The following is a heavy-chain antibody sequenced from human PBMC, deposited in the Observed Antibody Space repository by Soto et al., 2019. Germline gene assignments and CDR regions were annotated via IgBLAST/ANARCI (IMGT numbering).Heavy chain of an antibody. CDR1: GGSISSGDYY. D-gene: IGHD1-26*01. J-gene: IGHJ5*02. V-gene: IGHV4-30-4*01. Sequence: SETLSLTCTVSGGSISSGDYYWSWIRQPPGKGLEWIGYIYYSGSTYYNPSLKSRVTISVDTSKNQFSLKLSSVTAADTAVYYCARGGAFQMFDPWGQGTLVTVSS. CDR3: ARGGAFQMFDP. CDR2: IYYSGST.